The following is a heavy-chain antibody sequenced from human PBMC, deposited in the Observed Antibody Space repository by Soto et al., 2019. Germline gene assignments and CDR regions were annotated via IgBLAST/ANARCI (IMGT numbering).Heavy chain of an antibody. CDR2: ISGSGGST. Sequence: GVLRLSCAASGITLSSYAMSWVRQAPGKGLEWVSAISGSGGSTYYADSVKGRFTISRDNSKNTLYLQMNSLRAEDTAVYYCAKGRYGYTYGSFDYWGQGTLVTVSS. D-gene: IGHD5-18*01. CDR3: AKGRYGYTYGSFDY. V-gene: IGHV3-23*01. CDR1: GITLSSYA. J-gene: IGHJ4*02.